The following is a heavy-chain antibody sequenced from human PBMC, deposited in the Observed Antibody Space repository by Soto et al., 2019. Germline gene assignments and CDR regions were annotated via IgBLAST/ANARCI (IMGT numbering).Heavy chain of an antibody. CDR3: ASLTTVTTSYYYYMDV. V-gene: IGHV3-53*04. CDR2: IYSGGST. J-gene: IGHJ6*03. Sequence: GSLRLSCAASGFTVSSNYMSWVRQAPGKGLEWVSVIYSGGSTYYADSVKGRFTISRHNSKNTLYLQMNSLRAEDTAVYYCASLTTVTTSYYYYMDVWGKGTTVTVSS. D-gene: IGHD4-17*01. CDR1: GFTVSSNY.